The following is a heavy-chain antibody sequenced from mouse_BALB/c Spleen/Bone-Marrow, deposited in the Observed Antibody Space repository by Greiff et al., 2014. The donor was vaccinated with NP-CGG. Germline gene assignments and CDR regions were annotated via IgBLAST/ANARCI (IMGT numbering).Heavy chain of an antibody. V-gene: IGHV3-6*02. D-gene: IGHD5-5*01. Sequence: EVQLQESGPGLVKPSQSLSLTCSVTGYSITSGYYWNWIRQFPGNKLEWMGYISYDGSNNYNPSLKNRISITRDTSKNQFFLKLNSVTTEDTATYYCAKGGIYLMDDWGQGTSVTVSS. J-gene: IGHJ4*01. CDR3: AKGGIYLMDD. CDR1: GYSITSGYY. CDR2: ISYDGSN.